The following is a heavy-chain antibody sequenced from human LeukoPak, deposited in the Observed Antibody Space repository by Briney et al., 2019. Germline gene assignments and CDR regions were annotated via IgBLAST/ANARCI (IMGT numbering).Heavy chain of an antibody. CDR2: ISGSGGST. J-gene: IGHJ4*02. V-gene: IGHV3-23*01. CDR1: GFTFSSYA. CDR3: AKDRGDSSGWSTEYYFDY. Sequence: PGGSLRLSCAASGFTFSSYAMSWVRQAPGKGLEWVSAISGSGGSTYYADSVKGRFTISRDNSKNTLYLQMNSLRAEDTAVYYCAKDRGDSSGWSTEYYFDYWGQGTLVTVSS. D-gene: IGHD6-19*01.